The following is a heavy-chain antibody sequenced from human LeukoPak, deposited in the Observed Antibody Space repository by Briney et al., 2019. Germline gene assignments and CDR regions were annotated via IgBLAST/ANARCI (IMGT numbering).Heavy chain of an antibody. J-gene: IGHJ4*02. D-gene: IGHD4-17*01. CDR2: IYSNGNT. Sequence: GGSLRLSCAASGVTFSSTYMSWVRQAPGKGLEWVSVIYSNGNTFYSGSVQGRLTISRDNSKKTLYLQMNSLRAEDTAVYYCATHSTTVLSQGIDYWGQGTLVTVSS. V-gene: IGHV3-53*01. CDR3: ATHSTTVLSQGIDY. CDR1: GVTFSSTY.